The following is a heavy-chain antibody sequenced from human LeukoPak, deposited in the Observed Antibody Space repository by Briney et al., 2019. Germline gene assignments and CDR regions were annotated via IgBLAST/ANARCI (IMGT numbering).Heavy chain of an antibody. CDR2: INHSGST. CDR1: GGSFSSYY. D-gene: IGHD3-10*01. Sequence: SETLSLTCAVYGGSFSSYYWSWIRRPPGKGLEWIGEINHSGSTNYNPSLKSRVTISVDTSKNQFSLKLSSVTAADTAVYYCARRHYYGSGSYDYWDHGTLVTVSS. J-gene: IGHJ4*01. V-gene: IGHV4-34*01. CDR3: ARRHYYGSGSYDY.